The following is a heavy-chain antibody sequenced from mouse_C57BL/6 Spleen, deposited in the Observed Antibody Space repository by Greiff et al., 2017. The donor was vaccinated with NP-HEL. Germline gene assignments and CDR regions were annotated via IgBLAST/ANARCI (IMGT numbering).Heavy chain of an antibody. Sequence: DVHLVESEGGLVQPGSSMKLSCTASGFTFSDYYMAWVRQVPEKGLEWVANINYDGSSTYYLDSLKSRFIISRDNAKNLLYLQMSSLKSEDTATYYCARALGLYYFDYWGQGTTLTVSS. D-gene: IGHD4-1*01. V-gene: IGHV5-16*01. CDR3: ARALGLYYFDY. J-gene: IGHJ2*01. CDR2: INYDGSST. CDR1: GFTFSDYY.